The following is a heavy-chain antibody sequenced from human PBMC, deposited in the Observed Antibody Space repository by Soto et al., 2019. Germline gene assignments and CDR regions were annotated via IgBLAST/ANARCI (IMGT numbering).Heavy chain of an antibody. Sequence: GPSVKVSCKASGGTFSSYAISWVRQAPGQGLEWMGGIIPIFGTANYAQKFQGRVTITADKSTSTAYMELSSLRSEDTAVYYCAGPHCSSTSCHRGGVYYYHYGMDVWGQGTTVTVSS. CDR3: AGPHCSSTSCHRGGVYYYHYGMDV. V-gene: IGHV1-69*06. J-gene: IGHJ6*02. CDR2: IIPIFGTA. D-gene: IGHD2-2*01. CDR1: GGTFSSYA.